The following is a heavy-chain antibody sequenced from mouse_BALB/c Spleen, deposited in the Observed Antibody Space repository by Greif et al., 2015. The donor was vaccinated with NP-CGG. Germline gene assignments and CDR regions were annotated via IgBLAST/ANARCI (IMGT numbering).Heavy chain of an antibody. CDR1: GYAFSSYW. Sequence: VQLQQSGAELVRPGSSVKISCKASGYAFSSYWMNWVKQRPGQGLEWTGQIYPGDGDTNYNGKFKGKATLTADKSSSTAYMQLSNLTSEDSAVYFCARYDYDYYAMDYWGQGTSVTVSS. D-gene: IGHD2-4*01. CDR2: IYPGDGDT. V-gene: IGHV1-80*01. CDR3: ARYDYDYYAMDY. J-gene: IGHJ4*01.